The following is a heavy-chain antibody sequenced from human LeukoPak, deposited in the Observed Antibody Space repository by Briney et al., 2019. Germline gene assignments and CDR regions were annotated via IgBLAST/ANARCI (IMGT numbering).Heavy chain of an antibody. CDR3: ARTTYDFWSGYYLDY. CDR1: GGSISSGSYY. Sequence: PSQTLSLTCTVSGGSISSGSYYWSWIRQPAGTGLEWIGRIYTSGSTNYNPSLKSRVTISVDTSKNQFSLKLSSVTAADTAVYYCARTTYDFWSGYYLDYWGQGTLVTVSS. J-gene: IGHJ4*02. D-gene: IGHD3-3*01. CDR2: IYTSGST. V-gene: IGHV4-61*02.